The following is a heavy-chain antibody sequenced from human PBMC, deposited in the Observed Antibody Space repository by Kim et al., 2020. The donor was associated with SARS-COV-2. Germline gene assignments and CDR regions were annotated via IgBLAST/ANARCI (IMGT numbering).Heavy chain of an antibody. D-gene: IGHD3-22*01. Sequence: KSRVTISVDTSKNQFSLKLSSVTAADTAVYYCARLRWDDSSGYSLPYFDYWGQGTLVTVSS. J-gene: IGHJ4*02. V-gene: IGHV4-59*08. CDR3: ARLRWDDSSGYSLPYFDY.